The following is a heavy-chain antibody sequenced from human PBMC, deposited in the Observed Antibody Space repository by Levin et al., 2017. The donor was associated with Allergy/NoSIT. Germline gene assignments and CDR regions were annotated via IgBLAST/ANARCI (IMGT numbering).Heavy chain of an antibody. CDR3: ARSGYCSSISCLNWFDP. Sequence: SCAASGFTFRSYGMHWVRQAPGKGLEWVAVIWYDGSNKYYADSVKGRFTTSRDNSKNTLYLQMNSLRAEDTAVYYCARSGYCSSISCLNWFDPWGQGTLVTVSS. CDR2: IWYDGSNK. D-gene: IGHD2-2*01. CDR1: GFTFRSYG. V-gene: IGHV3-33*01. J-gene: IGHJ5*02.